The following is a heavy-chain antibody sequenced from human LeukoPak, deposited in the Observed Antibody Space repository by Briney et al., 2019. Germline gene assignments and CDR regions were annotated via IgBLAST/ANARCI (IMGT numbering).Heavy chain of an antibody. V-gene: IGHV4-34*01. Sequence: PSETLSLTCAVYGGSFSGYYWSWIRQPPGKGLEWIGEINHSGSTNYNPSLKSRVTISVDTSKNQFSLKLSSVTAADTAVYYCARSGGTWSYNYWGQGTLVTVSS. D-gene: IGHD1-26*01. CDR1: GGSFSGYY. CDR3: ARSGGTWSYNY. J-gene: IGHJ4*02. CDR2: INHSGST.